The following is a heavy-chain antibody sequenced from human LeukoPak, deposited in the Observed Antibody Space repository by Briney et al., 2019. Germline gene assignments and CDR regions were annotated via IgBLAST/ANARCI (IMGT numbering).Heavy chain of an antibody. CDR2: ISIYTGNT. D-gene: IGHD3-22*01. J-gene: IGHJ4*02. Sequence: GASVKVSCKASGYTFTSYGISWVRQAPGQGLEWMGWISIYTGNTNYTQKLQGRVTMTTDTSTTTAYMELRSLRSDDTAVYYCARERDRAGYYYDSSGYSFWGQGTLVTVSS. V-gene: IGHV1-18*01. CDR3: ARERDRAGYYYDSSGYSF. CDR1: GYTFTSYG.